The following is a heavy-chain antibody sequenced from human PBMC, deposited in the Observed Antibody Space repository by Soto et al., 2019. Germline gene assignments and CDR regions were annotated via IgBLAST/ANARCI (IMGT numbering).Heavy chain of an antibody. CDR2: IIPIFGTA. V-gene: IGHV1-69*13. CDR3: ASMHHGDGYNIGGFDY. J-gene: IGHJ4*02. D-gene: IGHD5-12*01. CDR1: GGTFSSYA. Sequence: AASVKVSCKASGGTFSSYAISWVRQAPGQGLEWMGGIIPIFGTANYAQKFQGRVTITADESTSTAYMELSSLRSEDTAVYYCASMHHGDGYNIGGFDYWGQGTLVTVSS.